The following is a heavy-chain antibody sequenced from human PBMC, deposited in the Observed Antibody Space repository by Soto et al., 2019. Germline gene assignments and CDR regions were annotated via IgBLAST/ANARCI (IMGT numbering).Heavy chain of an antibody. Sequence: PGGSLRLSCAASGFTFSSYAMHWVRQAPGKGLEWVAVISYDGSNKYYADSVKGRFTISRDNSKNTLYLQMNSLRAEDTAVYYCARDQWRLHLFDYWGQGTLVTVSS. CDR1: GFTFSSYA. J-gene: IGHJ4*02. D-gene: IGHD4-4*01. CDR3: ARDQWRLHLFDY. V-gene: IGHV3-30-3*01. CDR2: ISYDGSNK.